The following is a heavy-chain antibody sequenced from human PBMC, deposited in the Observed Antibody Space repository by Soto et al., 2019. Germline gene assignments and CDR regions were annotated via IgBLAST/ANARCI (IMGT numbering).Heavy chain of an antibody. D-gene: IGHD3-10*01. CDR2: INSDGSST. Sequence: EVQLVEFGGGLAQPGGSLRLSCAASGFTFSSYWMYWVRQAPGEGLVWVSRINSDGSSTTYADSVKGRFTVSRDNAKDTLYLHMNSLSVEDTAVYYCARDGGYFDYWGQGILVTVSS. CDR3: ARDGGYFDY. V-gene: IGHV3-74*01. J-gene: IGHJ4*02. CDR1: GFTFSSYW.